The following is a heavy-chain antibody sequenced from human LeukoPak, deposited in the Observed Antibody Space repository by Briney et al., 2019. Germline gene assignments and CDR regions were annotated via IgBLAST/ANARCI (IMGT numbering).Heavy chain of an antibody. CDR1: GFTVSRDY. V-gene: IGHV3-66*01. CDR3: ARDQSSWYLGY. Sequence: PGGSLRLSCAASGFTVSRDYVSWVRQAPGKGLEWVSIIYNSGGTYYADSVKDRFTISRDNSNNTLYLQMNSLRAEDTAVYYCARDQSSWYLGYWGQGTLVTVSS. J-gene: IGHJ4*02. D-gene: IGHD6-13*01. CDR2: IYNSGGT.